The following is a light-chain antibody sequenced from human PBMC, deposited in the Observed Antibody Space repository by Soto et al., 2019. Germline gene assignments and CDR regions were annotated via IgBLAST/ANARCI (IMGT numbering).Light chain of an antibody. CDR2: DNN. J-gene: IGLJ2*01. Sequence: QSVLTQPPSVSAAPGQKVTISCSGSSSNIGHNYVSWYQQLPGTAPKLLIYDNNKRPSGIPDRFSGSKSGTSATLGITGLQTGDEADYYCGTWDSSLVFGGGTQLTVL. V-gene: IGLV1-51*01. CDR3: GTWDSSLV. CDR1: SSNIGHNY.